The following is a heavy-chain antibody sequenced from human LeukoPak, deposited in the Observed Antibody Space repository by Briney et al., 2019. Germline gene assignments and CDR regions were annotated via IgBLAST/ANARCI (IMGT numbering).Heavy chain of an antibody. D-gene: IGHD6-13*01. V-gene: IGHV3-73*01. CDR1: GFTFSGSA. CDR2: IRSKANSYAT. J-gene: IGHJ4*02. Sequence: PGGSLRLSCAASGFTFSGSAMHWVRQASGKGLEWVGRIRSKANSYATAYAASVKGRFTISRDDSKNTAYLQMNSLKTEDTAVYYCITRPEDAAAGLDFWGQGTLVTVSS. CDR3: ITRPEDAAAGLDF.